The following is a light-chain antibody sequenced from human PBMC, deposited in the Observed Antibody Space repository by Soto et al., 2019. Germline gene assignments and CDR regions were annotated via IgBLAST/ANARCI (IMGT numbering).Light chain of an antibody. CDR2: GAS. CDR3: QQYESTPYT. Sequence: EIVLTQSPGTLSLSPGERATLSCRASQSVDSSFLAWYQQKPGQAPRLLIYGASSRATGIPDSFSGSGSGTDFTLTISRLGPEDCAVYYCQQYESTPYTFGQGTKLQIK. J-gene: IGKJ2*01. V-gene: IGKV3-20*01. CDR1: QSVDSSF.